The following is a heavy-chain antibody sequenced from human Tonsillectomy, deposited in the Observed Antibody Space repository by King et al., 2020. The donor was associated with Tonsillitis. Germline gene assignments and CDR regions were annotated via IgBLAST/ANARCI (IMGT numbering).Heavy chain of an antibody. J-gene: IGHJ4*02. CDR1: GFTFSSLA. D-gene: IGHD2-2*01. V-gene: IGHV3-30*04. CDR2: IAYDGRKK. CDR3: VTASAVAFDY. Sequence: VQLVESGGGVVQPGRSLRLSCAASGFTFSSLAMYWVRQAPNKGLEWVTLIAYDGRKKYADSVKGRFTVSRDNSNNTLSLQMTSLGPDDTAVYYCVTASAVAFDYWGQGALVIVSS.